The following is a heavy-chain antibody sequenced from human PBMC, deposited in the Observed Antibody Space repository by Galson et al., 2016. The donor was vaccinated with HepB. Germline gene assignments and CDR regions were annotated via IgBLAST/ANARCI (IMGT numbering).Heavy chain of an antibody. D-gene: IGHD3-22*01. J-gene: IGHJ5*02. CDR1: DGSVSSKGYF. CDR2: IYYTGNT. Sequence: LSLTCSVSDGSVSSKGYFWTWIRQHPGKGLEWIGYIYYTGNTYYNPSLKSRLDMSVDTSKNQVSLRLSSVTVADTAVYYCARDRYLDSSGHNYLDPWGQGTLVTVSS. V-gene: IGHV4-31*03. CDR3: ARDRYLDSSGHNYLDP.